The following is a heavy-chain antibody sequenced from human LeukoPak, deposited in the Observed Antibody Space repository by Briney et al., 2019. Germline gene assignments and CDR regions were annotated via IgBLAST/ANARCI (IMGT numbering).Heavy chain of an antibody. CDR2: ISGDGGST. J-gene: IGHJ6*02. D-gene: IGHD3-10*01. CDR1: GFTFDDYA. V-gene: IGHV3-43*02. CDR3: AKDLAPQRITMVRGVIEANYYGMDV. Sequence: SGGSLRLSCAASGFTFDDYAMHWDRQAPGKGLEWVSLISGDGGSTYYTDSVKGRFTISRDNSKNSLYLQMNSLSTEDTALYYCAKDLAPQRITMVRGVIEANYYGMDVWGQGTTVTVSS.